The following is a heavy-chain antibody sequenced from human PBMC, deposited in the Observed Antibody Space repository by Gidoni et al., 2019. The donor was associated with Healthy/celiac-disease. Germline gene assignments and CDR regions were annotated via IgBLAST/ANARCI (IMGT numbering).Heavy chain of an antibody. CDR3: AKEGAASIYYFDY. D-gene: IGHD3-16*01. CDR1: GFTSSHHG. V-gene: IGHV3-30*18. Sequence: QVQLVESGGGVVQHGRSLRLSCATSGFTSSHHGRHWVRPAPGKGLEWVAVLSYDGSYRNHADSVKGRFTISRDTSKNTLYLQMSSLRAEDTAVYYCAKEGAASIYYFDYWGQGTLVTVSS. J-gene: IGHJ4*02. CDR2: LSYDGSYR.